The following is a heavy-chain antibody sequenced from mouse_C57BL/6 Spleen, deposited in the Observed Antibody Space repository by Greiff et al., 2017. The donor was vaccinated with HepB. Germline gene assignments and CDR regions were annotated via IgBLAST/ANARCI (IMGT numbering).Heavy chain of an antibody. D-gene: IGHD3-2*02. CDR2: IYPGNSDT. J-gene: IGHJ3*01. V-gene: IGHV1-5*01. CDR3: TRGGSSAWFAY. CDR1: GYTFTSYW. Sequence: EVQLQQSGTVLARPGASVKMSCKTSGYTFTSYWMHWVKQRPGQGLEWIGAIYPGNSDTSYNQKFKGKAKLTAGTSASTAYMELSSLTNEDSAVYYCTRGGSSAWFAYWGQGTLVTVSA.